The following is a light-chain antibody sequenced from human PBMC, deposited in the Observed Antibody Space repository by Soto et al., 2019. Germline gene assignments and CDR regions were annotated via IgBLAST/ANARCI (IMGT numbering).Light chain of an antibody. CDR3: SSYTTSGTPV. CDR2: EVS. Sequence: QSALTQPASVSGSPGQSITISCTGTSSDVGGYNYLSWYQQNPGKAPKVMIYEVSNRPSGVSNRFSGFKSGNTASLTISGLQAEDEADYYCSSYTTSGTPVFGGGTKVTVL. V-gene: IGLV2-14*01. J-gene: IGLJ3*02. CDR1: SSDVGGYNY.